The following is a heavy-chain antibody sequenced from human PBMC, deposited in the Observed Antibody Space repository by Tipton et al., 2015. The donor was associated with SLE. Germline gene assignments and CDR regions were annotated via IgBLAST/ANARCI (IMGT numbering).Heavy chain of an antibody. V-gene: IGHV4-34*01. CDR2: INHSRST. J-gene: IGHJ4*02. CDR1: GGSFSDYW. CDR3: ARFVVQSPGSGFYFDY. Sequence: GLVKPSETLSLICAVYGGSFSDYWWSWIRQPPGKGLEWIGEINHSRSTNYNPSLKSRITISVDTSEKQFSLKLNSVTAADTAVYYCARFVVQSPGSGFYFDYWDQGTLVTVSS. D-gene: IGHD2-2*01.